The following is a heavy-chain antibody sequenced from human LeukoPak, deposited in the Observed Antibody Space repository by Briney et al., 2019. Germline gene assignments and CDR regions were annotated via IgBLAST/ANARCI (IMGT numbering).Heavy chain of an antibody. CDR3: ARAPDYSSGYYYKLPYVDY. CDR2: INHSGST. V-gene: IGHV4-34*01. D-gene: IGHD3-22*01. CDR1: GGSFSGYY. Sequence: SETLSLTCAVYGGSFSGYYWSWIRQPPGKGLEWIGEINHSGSTNYNPSLKSRVTISVDTSKNQFSLKLSSVTAADTAVYYCARAPDYSSGYYYKLPYVDYWGQGTLVTVSS. J-gene: IGHJ4*02.